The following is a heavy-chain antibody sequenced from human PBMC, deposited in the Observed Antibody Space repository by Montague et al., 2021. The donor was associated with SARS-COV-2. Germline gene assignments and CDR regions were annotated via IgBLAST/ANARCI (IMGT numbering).Heavy chain of an antibody. J-gene: IGHJ4*02. D-gene: IGHD6-19*01. CDR2: LSISWST. CDR3: ARDIAVAGLFDY. Sequence: TLSLTCTVSGCSISRGSYSRSWFWQPAGKGPEWIGRLSISWSTDYNPSLKSRVTISEDTPMNQFSRKLSSVTAADTAVYYCARDIAVAGLFDYWGQGTLVTVSS. V-gene: IGHV4-61*02. CDR1: GCSISRGSYS.